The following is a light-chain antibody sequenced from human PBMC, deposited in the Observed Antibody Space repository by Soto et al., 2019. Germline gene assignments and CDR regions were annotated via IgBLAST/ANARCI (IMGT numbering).Light chain of an antibody. CDR1: QSVSSY. V-gene: IGKV3-11*01. CDR3: QQRSNWPLT. Sequence: EIVLTQSPATLSLSPGERATLSCRASQSVSSYLAWYQQKPGQAPRLLIYDASNRATGIPARFSGSGSGTDFTLTISSREPEDVAVYYVQQRSNWPLTFGGGTKGEIK. CDR2: DAS. J-gene: IGKJ4*01.